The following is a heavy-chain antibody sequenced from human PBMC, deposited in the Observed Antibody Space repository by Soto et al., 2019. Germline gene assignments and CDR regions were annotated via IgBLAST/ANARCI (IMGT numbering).Heavy chain of an antibody. J-gene: IGHJ4*02. CDR3: ARGRYGDY. V-gene: IGHV1-18*01. CDR1: GYTFTSYG. Sequence: QVHLVQSGAAVKKPGASVKVSCKCSGYTFTSYGITWVRQAPGQGLEWMGWISAHNGNTDYAQKVQGRVTVTRDTSTSTAYMELRSLRSDDTAVYYCARGRYGDYWGQGALVTVSS. CDR2: ISAHNGNT. D-gene: IGHD1-1*01.